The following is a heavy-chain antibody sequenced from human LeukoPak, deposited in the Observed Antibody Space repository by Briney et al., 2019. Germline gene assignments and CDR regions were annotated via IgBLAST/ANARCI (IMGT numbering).Heavy chain of an antibody. V-gene: IGHV4-34*01. J-gene: IGHJ4*02. CDR2: INHSGST. CDR3: ARGRVYYYGSGRRDFDY. D-gene: IGHD3-10*01. Sequence: SETLSLTCAVYGGPFRGYYWSWVRQPPGKGLEWIGEINHSGSTNYNPSPKSRVTISEDTSKNQFSLKLSSVTAADTAVYYCARGRVYYYGSGRRDFDYWGQGTLVTVSS. CDR1: GGPFRGYY.